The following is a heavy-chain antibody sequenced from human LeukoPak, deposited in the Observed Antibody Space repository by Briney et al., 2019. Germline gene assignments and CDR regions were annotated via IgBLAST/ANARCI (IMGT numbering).Heavy chain of an antibody. CDR2: ISGSGGST. V-gene: IGHV3-23*01. CDR3: ATTQWLVDAFDI. CDR1: GFTFSSYA. D-gene: IGHD6-19*01. Sequence: PGGSLRLSCAASGFTFSSYAMSLVRQAPGKGLEWVSAISGSGGSTYYADSVKGRFTISRDNSKNTLYLQMNSLRAEDTAVYYCATTQWLVDAFDIWGQGTMVTVSS. J-gene: IGHJ3*02.